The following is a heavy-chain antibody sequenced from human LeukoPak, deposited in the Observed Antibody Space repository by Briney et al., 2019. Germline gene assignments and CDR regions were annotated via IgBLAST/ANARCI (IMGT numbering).Heavy chain of an antibody. CDR1: GGSITGYY. CDR2: IYSSGST. V-gene: IGHV4-59*08. Sequence: SATLSLTCTVSGGSITGYYWSCIRQAPRKGLEWIGHIYSSGSTNYNPSLKSRVTISVDTSKNQFSLRLSSVTAADTAMYYCARLWFGELLPMDNWGQGTLVTVSS. J-gene: IGHJ4*02. CDR3: ARLWFGELLPMDN. D-gene: IGHD3-10*01.